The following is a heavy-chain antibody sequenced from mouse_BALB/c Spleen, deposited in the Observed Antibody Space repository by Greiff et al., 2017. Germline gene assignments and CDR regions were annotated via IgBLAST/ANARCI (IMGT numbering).Heavy chain of an antibody. J-gene: IGHJ3*01. CDR1: GFTFSSYT. V-gene: IGHV5-6-4*01. D-gene: IGHD2-4*01. CDR2: ISSGGSYT. Sequence: EVKLMESGGGLVKPGGSLKLSCAASGFTFSSYTMSWVRQTPEKRLEWVATISSGGSYTYYPDSVKGRFTISRDNAKNTLYLQMSSLKSEDTAMYYCARAYDYSFAYWGQGTLVTVSA. CDR3: ARAYDYSFAY.